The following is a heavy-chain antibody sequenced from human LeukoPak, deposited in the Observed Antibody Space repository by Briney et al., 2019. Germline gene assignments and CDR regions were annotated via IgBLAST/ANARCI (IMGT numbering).Heavy chain of an antibody. V-gene: IGHV4-59*01. CDR3: AGVSSGTYYFNF. Sequence: PSETLSLTCTVSGGSISSYYWSWIRQPPEKGLEWIGYIHYSGRTNYNPSLKSRVTISVDTSKNQFSLKLTSVTAADTAVYYCAGVSSGTYYFNFWGQGTLVTVSS. CDR1: GGSISSYY. CDR2: IHYSGRT. J-gene: IGHJ4*02. D-gene: IGHD1-26*01.